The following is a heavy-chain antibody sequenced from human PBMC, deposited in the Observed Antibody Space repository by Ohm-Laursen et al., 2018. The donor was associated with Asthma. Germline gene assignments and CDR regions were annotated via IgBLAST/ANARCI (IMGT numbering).Heavy chain of an antibody. CDR2: ISSSSSSL. Sequence: SLRLSCAASGFTFSSYSMNWVRQAPGKGLEWVSYISSSSSSLYYADSMKGRFTISRDDAKNSLSLQMNSLRAEDTAVYYCARDADNSGIIGYWGQGTLVTVSS. J-gene: IGHJ4*02. CDR3: ARDADNSGIIGY. CDR1: GFTFSSYS. V-gene: IGHV3-48*01. D-gene: IGHD3-10*01.